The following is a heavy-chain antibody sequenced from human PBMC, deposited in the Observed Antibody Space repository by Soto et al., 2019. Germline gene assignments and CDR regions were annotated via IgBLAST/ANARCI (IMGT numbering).Heavy chain of an antibody. J-gene: IGHJ3*02. CDR1: GVTVNTNY. D-gene: IGHD3-16*01. CDR2: FESGGSI. V-gene: IGHV3-53*01. CDR3: ASTTVWKNAFEI. Sequence: EVQLVESGGRLIQPGGSLRLSCAASGVTVNTNYMSWVRQSPGKGLEWVSLFESGGSIYYADSLKGRFTISRDNFKNTLYLQMNSLRVEDTAVYYCASTTVWKNAFEIWGQGTLVSVSS.